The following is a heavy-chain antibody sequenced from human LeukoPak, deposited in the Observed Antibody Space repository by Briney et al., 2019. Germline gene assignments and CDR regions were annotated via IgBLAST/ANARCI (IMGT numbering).Heavy chain of an antibody. V-gene: IGHV3-33*01. D-gene: IGHD3-3*01. CDR2: IWSDASNQ. CDR3: ARDYDFWSGFGGD. J-gene: IGHJ4*02. CDR1: GFSFSTYA. Sequence: GGSLRLSCAASGFSFSTYAMHWVRQAPGKGLDWVAMIWSDASNQYYADSVKGRFTISRDNSKNTLYLQLNSLRAEDTAVYYCARDYDFWSGFGGDWGQGTLVTVSS.